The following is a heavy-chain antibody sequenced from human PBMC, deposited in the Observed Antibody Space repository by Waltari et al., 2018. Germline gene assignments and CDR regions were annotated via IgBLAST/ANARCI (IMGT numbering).Heavy chain of an antibody. CDR3: ARDGQTLFDY. CDR1: GFTFSSYW. J-gene: IGHJ4*02. Sequence: EVQLVESGGGLVHPGGSLRLSCAASGFTFSSYWMSWVRQAPGKGLEGVANIKKDGSEKYYADSVKGRFTISRDNSKNTLYLQMNSLRAEDTAVYYCARDGQTLFDYWGQGTLVTVSS. CDR2: IKKDGSEK. V-gene: IGHV3-7*03.